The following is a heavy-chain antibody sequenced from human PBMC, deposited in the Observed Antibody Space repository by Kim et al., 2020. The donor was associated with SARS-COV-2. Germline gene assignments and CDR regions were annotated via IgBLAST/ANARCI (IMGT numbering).Heavy chain of an antibody. CDR1: GGSISSSSYY. D-gene: IGHD3-3*02. Sequence: SETLSLTCTVSGGSISSSSYYWGWIRQPPGKGLEWIGSIYYSGSTYYNPSLKSRVTISVDTSKNQFSLKLSSVTAADTAVYYCARGPAGIFGVVIIPFDYWGQGTLVTVSS. CDR3: ARGPAGIFGVVIIPFDY. V-gene: IGHV4-39*01. CDR2: IYYSGST. J-gene: IGHJ4*02.